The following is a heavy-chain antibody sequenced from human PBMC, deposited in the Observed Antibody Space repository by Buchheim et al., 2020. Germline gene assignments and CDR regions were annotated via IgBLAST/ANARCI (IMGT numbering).Heavy chain of an antibody. V-gene: IGHV3-74*01. D-gene: IGHD3-3*01. Sequence: EVQLVESGGGLVQPGGSLRLSCAASGFTFSSFWMHWVRQAPGKGLVWVSRINSDGSSTSYADSVKGRLTISRDNAKNTPYLEMNSLRVEDTAVYYCVRGYDFWSGYYTRWFDPWGQGTL. CDR3: VRGYDFWSGYYTRWFDP. J-gene: IGHJ5*02. CDR1: GFTFSSFW. CDR2: INSDGSST.